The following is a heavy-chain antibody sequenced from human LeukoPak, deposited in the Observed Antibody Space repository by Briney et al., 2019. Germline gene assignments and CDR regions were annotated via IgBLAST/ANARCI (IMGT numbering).Heavy chain of an antibody. J-gene: IGHJ4*02. CDR1: GGSISSGGYY. D-gene: IGHD3-22*01. V-gene: IGHV4-31*03. CDR3: ARVGGYYYDSSGYRRFDY. Sequence: PSETLSLTCTVSGGSISSGGYYWSWIRQHPGEGLEWIGYIYYSGSTYYNPSLKSRVTISVDTSKNQFSLKLSSVTAADTAVYYCARVGGYYYDSSGYRRFDYWGQGTLVTVSS. CDR2: IYYSGST.